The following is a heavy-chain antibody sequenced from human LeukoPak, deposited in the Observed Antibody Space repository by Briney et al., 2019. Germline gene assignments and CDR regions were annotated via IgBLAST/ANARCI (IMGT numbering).Heavy chain of an antibody. CDR1: GGSIGSSNW. V-gene: IGHV4-4*02. Sequence: SETLSLTCAVSGGSIGSSNWWSWVRQPPGKGLEWIGEIYHSGSTNYNPSLKSRVTISVDKSKNQFSLKLSSVTAADTAVYYCARARGTMVRDYYYYYGMDVWGKGTTVTVSS. CDR2: IYHSGST. J-gene: IGHJ6*04. D-gene: IGHD3-10*01. CDR3: ARARGTMVRDYYYYYGMDV.